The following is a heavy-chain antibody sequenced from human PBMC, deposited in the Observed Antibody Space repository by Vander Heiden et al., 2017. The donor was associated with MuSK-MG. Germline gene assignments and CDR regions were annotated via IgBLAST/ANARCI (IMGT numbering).Heavy chain of an antibody. CDR2: IYHSGST. CDR1: GYSISSGYY. Sequence: QVQLQESGPGLVKPSETLSLTCAVSGYSISSGYYWGWIRQPPGKGLEWIGSIYHSGSTYYNPSRKSRVTISVDTSKNLFSMKLSSVTAAHTAVYYCAKCGNCGGDCYAFDIWGQGTMVTVSS. J-gene: IGHJ3*02. V-gene: IGHV4-38-2*01. D-gene: IGHD2-21*02. CDR3: AKCGNCGGDCYAFDI.